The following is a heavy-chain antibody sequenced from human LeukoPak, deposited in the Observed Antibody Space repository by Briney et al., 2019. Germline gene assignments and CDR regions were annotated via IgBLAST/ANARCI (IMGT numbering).Heavy chain of an antibody. CDR2: ISSSGSTI. Sequence: TGGSLRLSCAASGFTFSDYYMSWIRQAPGKGLEWVSYISSSGSTIYYADSVKGRFTISRDNAKNSLYLQMNSLRAEDTAVYYCARSGRGVDSFYFYMDVWGKGTTVTVSS. J-gene: IGHJ6*03. D-gene: IGHD3-10*01. CDR1: GFTFSDYY. V-gene: IGHV3-11*04. CDR3: ARSGRGVDSFYFYMDV.